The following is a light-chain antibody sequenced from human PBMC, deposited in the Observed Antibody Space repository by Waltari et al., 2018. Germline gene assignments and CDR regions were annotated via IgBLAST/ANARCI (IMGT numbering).Light chain of an antibody. J-gene: IGLJ2*01. V-gene: IGLV4-69*01. Sequence: QLVLTQSPSASASLGASVKLTCTLSSGHSDYAIAWRQQQPGKGPRYLMKLNSDGSHNKGDGIPDRFSGSSSGAERYLTISSLQSEDEADYYCHAWRSGILVFAGGTKLTVL. CDR2: LNSDGSH. CDR3: HAWRSGILV. CDR1: SGHSDYA.